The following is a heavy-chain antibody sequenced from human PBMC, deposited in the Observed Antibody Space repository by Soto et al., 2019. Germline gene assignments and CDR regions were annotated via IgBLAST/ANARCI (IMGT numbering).Heavy chain of an antibody. CDR1: GFTFSKYA. Sequence: EVQLLESGGGLVQPGGSLRLSCAASGFTFSKYAMNWVRQAPGKGLEWVSTINSSGGTTSYADSVKGRFTISRDNFGNTLYLQMNSLRAEDTAVYYCAKLTYGDPVDYWGQGTLVTVSS. V-gene: IGHV3-23*01. J-gene: IGHJ4*02. CDR3: AKLTYGDPVDY. CDR2: INSSGGTT. D-gene: IGHD4-17*01.